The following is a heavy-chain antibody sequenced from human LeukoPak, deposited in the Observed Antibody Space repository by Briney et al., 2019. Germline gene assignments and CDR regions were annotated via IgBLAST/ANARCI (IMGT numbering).Heavy chain of an antibody. D-gene: IGHD5-18*01. Sequence: GGSLRLSCAASGFTFNNYAMTWVRQAPGKGLEWVSVINGGGSSYYADSVQGRFTVSRDNSKTTLHLQMNSLRDADTAVYYCAKGQGYNYGDSIDYWGQGTLVTVSS. CDR2: INGGGSS. CDR1: GFTFNNYA. J-gene: IGHJ4*02. V-gene: IGHV3-23*01. CDR3: AKGQGYNYGDSIDY.